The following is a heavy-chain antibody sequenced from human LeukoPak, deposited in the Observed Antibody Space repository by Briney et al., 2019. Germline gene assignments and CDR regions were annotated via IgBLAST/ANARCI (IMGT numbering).Heavy chain of an antibody. CDR2: IRYDGSNK. J-gene: IGHJ5*02. CDR1: GFTFSNYG. D-gene: IGHD2-21*02. Sequence: GGSLRLSCAASGFTFSNYGMHWVRQAPGKGLEWVAFIRYDGSNKYYADSVKGRFTISRDNSKNTLYLQMNSLRAEDTAVYYCALSVVTAIEARGAWGQGTLVTVSS. CDR3: ALSVVTAIEARGA. V-gene: IGHV3-30*02.